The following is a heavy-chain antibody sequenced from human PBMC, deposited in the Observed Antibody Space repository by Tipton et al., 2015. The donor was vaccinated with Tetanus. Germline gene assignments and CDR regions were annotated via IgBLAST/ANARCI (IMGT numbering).Heavy chain of an antibody. Sequence: SLRLSCAASGFTFSSYSMNWIRQAPGKGLEWVSAISGSGGSTYYADSVKGRFTISRDNSKNTLYLQMNSLRAEDTAVYYCAKRPPSDDRWLHFDYWGQGTLVTVSS. CDR1: GFTFSSYS. V-gene: IGHV3-23*01. J-gene: IGHJ4*02. D-gene: IGHD5-24*01. CDR3: AKRPPSDDRWLHFDY. CDR2: ISGSGGST.